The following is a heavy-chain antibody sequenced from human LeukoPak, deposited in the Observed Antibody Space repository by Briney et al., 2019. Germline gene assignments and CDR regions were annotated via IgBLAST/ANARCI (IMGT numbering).Heavy chain of an antibody. V-gene: IGHV3-30*02. CDR3: AKGFNRYYDP. Sequence: GGSLRLSCAASGFTFSSYGMHWVRQAPGKGLEWVAFIRYDGSNKYYADSVKGRFAISRDNSKNTLYLQMNSLRAEDTAVYYCAKGFNRYYDPWGQGTLVTVSS. CDR1: GFTFSSYG. CDR2: IRYDGSNK. J-gene: IGHJ5*02. D-gene: IGHD2-21*01.